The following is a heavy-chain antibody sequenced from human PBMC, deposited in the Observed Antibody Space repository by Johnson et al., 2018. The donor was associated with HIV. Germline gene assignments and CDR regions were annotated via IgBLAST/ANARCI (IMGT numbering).Heavy chain of an antibody. CDR3: ARQHYYGSGSYPGAFDI. D-gene: IGHD3-10*01. J-gene: IGHJ3*02. Sequence: VQLVASGGGVVRPGGSLRLSCAASGFTFDDYGMSWVRQAPGKGLEWVSGINWNGGSTGYADSVKGRFTISRDNAKNSLYLQMNSLRAEDTALYYCARQHYYGSGSYPGAFDIWGQGTMVTVSS. CDR2: INWNGGST. CDR1: GFTFDDYG. V-gene: IGHV3-20*04.